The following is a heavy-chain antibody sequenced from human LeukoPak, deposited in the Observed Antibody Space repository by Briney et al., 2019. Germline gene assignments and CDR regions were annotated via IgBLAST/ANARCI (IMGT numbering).Heavy chain of an antibody. Sequence: SETLSLTCTVSGDSVSIYYWSWMRQPPGQRLEWIGYIYYRGNTNYNPSLQSRVTMAVDTSKNQFSLKVSSVTAADTAVYYCARAGNNWSFDYWGQGTLVTVSS. V-gene: IGHV4-59*02. CDR3: ARAGNNWSFDY. CDR1: GDSVSIYY. D-gene: IGHD1-1*01. J-gene: IGHJ4*02. CDR2: IYYRGNT.